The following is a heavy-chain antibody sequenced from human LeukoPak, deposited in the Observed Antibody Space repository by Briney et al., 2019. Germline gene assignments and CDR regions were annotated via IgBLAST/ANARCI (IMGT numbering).Heavy chain of an antibody. D-gene: IGHD5-18*01. J-gene: IGHJ4*02. CDR1: GGSISSSNW. Sequence: PSETLSLTCAVSGGSISSSNWWSWVRQPPGKGLEWIGEIYHSGSTNYNPSLKSRVTISVDKSKNQFSLKLSSVTAADTAVYYCARVPLWGAQSYFDYRGQGTLVTVSS. CDR3: ARVPLWGAQSYFDY. CDR2: IYHSGST. V-gene: IGHV4-4*02.